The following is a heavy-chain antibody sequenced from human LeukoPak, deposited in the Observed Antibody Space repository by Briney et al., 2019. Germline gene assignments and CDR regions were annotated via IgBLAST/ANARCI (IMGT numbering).Heavy chain of an antibody. V-gene: IGHV3-23*01. CDR3: AKESSAYSSSWYGY. Sequence: GGSLRLSCAASGFTFSSYAMSWVRQAPGKGLEWVSAISGSGGSTYYADSVEGRFTISRDNSKNTLYLQMNSLRAEDTAVYYCAKESSAYSSSWYGYWGQGTLVTVSS. CDR1: GFTFSSYA. D-gene: IGHD6-13*01. J-gene: IGHJ4*02. CDR2: ISGSGGST.